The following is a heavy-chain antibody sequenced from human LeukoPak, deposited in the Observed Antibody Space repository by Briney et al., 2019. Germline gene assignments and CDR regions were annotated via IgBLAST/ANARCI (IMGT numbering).Heavy chain of an antibody. D-gene: IGHD6-13*01. CDR1: GFTFDDYA. V-gene: IGHV3-9*01. CDR2: ISWNSGSI. Sequence: GRSLRLSCAASGFTFDDYATHWVRQAPGKGLEWVSGISWNSGSIGYADSVKGRFTISRDNAKNSLYLQMNSLRAEDTALYYCAKDIGVAAADAFDIWGQGTMVTVSS. CDR3: AKDIGVAAADAFDI. J-gene: IGHJ3*02.